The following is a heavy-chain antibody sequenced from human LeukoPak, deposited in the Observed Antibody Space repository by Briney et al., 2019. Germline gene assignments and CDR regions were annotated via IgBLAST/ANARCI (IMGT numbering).Heavy chain of an antibody. CDR3: AKDNYYDSSGIFDY. Sequence: GGSLRLSCAASGFTFDDYAMHWVRQAPGKGLEWVSGISWNSGSIGYADSVKGRFTISRDNAKNSLYLQMNSLRAEDTALYYCAKDNYYDSSGIFDYWGQGTLVTVSS. CDR1: GFTFDDYA. CDR2: ISWNSGSI. J-gene: IGHJ4*02. V-gene: IGHV3-9*01. D-gene: IGHD3-22*01.